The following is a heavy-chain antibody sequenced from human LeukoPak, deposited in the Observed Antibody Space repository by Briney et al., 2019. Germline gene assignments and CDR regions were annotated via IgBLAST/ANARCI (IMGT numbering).Heavy chain of an antibody. CDR2: IKQDGSEK. J-gene: IGHJ4*02. CDR1: GFTFSSYW. CDR3: ARKGTVAGPSGY. D-gene: IGHD6-19*01. V-gene: IGHV3-7*01. Sequence: GGSLRLSCAASGFTFSSYWMTWVRQAPGKGLEWVANIKQDGSEKDYVGSVKGRFTISRDNAKNSLYLQMNGLRADDTAVHYCARKGTVAGPSGYWGQGTLVTVSS.